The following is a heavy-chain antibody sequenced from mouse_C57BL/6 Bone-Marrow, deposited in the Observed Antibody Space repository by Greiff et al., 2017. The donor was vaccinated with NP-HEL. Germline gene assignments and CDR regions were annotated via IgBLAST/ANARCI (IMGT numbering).Heavy chain of an antibody. D-gene: IGHD2-5*01. J-gene: IGHJ4*01. V-gene: IGHV14-4*01. CDR3: TTTCYSSDAMDY. CDR1: GFNITDDY. CDR2: INPDNGDT. Sequence: EVQLQQSGAELVRPGASVKLSCTASGFNITDDYMHWVKQRPGQGLEWIGWINPDNGDTEYASKFQGKATITADTSSNTAYLQLSSLTSEDTAVYYCTTTCYSSDAMDYWGQGTSVTVSS.